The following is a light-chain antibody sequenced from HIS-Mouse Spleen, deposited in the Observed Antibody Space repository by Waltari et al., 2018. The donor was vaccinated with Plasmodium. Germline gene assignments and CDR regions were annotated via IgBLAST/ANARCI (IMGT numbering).Light chain of an antibody. CDR1: QSISSW. V-gene: IGKV1-5*03. J-gene: IGKJ3*01. CDR3: QQYNSYLFT. Sequence: DIQMTQSPSTLSASVGARVTLTCRASQSISSWLAWYQQKPGKAPKLLIYKASSLESGVPSRFSGSGSGTEFTLTISSLQPDDFATYYCQQYNSYLFTFGPGTKVDIK. CDR2: KAS.